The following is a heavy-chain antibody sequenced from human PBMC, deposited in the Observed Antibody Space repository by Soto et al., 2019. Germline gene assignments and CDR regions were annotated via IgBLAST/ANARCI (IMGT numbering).Heavy chain of an antibody. J-gene: IGHJ4*02. CDR2: ISAYNGNT. CDR3: ARDRGYNYY. V-gene: IGHV1-18*01. Sequence: ASVKVSCKASGYTFTSYGISWVRQAPGQGLEWMGWISAYNGNTNYAQKFQGRVTITADESTSTAYMELSSLRSEDTAVYYCARDRGYNYYWGQGTLVTVSS. D-gene: IGHD5-12*01. CDR1: GYTFTSYG.